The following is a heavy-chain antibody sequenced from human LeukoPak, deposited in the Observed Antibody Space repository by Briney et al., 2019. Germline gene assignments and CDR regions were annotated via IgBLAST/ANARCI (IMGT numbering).Heavy chain of an antibody. D-gene: IGHD3-22*01. Sequence: PGGSLRLSCAASGFTFSSYSMNWVRQVPGKGLEWVSSISSSSSYIYYADSVKGRFTISRDNAKNSLYLQMNSLRAEDTAVYHCAKIRTNYNDNSYYSYYFDYWGQGALVTVSS. CDR3: AKIRTNYNDNSYYSYYFDY. CDR2: ISSSSSYI. CDR1: GFTFSSYS. V-gene: IGHV3-21*01. J-gene: IGHJ4*02.